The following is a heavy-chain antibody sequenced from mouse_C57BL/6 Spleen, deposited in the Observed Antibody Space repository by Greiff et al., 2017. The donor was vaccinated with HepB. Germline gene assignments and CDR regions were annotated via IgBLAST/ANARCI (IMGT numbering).Heavy chain of an antibody. CDR1: GFSFNTYA. D-gene: IGHD4-1*01. Sequence: GGGLVQPKGSLKLSCAASGFSFNTYAMNWVRQAPGKGLEWVARIRSKSNNYATYYADSVKDRFTISRDDSESMLYLQMNNLKTEDTAMYYCVRQTGTYYFDYWGQGTTLTVSS. J-gene: IGHJ2*01. V-gene: IGHV10-1*01. CDR3: VRQTGTYYFDY. CDR2: IRSKSNNYAT.